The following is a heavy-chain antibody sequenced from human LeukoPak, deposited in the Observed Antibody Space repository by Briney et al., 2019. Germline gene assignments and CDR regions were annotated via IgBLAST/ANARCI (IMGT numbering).Heavy chain of an antibody. CDR1: GFTVSSNY. D-gene: IGHD4-17*01. Sequence: GGSLRLSCAASGFTVSSNYMSWVRKAQGKGLEGVPVIYSGGSTYYADSVKGRFTISRHNSKNTLYLQMNSLRDEDTAVYYCARGTTVTTGAFDIWGQGTMVTVSS. CDR3: ARGTTVTTGAFDI. CDR2: IYSGGST. J-gene: IGHJ3*02. V-gene: IGHV3-53*04.